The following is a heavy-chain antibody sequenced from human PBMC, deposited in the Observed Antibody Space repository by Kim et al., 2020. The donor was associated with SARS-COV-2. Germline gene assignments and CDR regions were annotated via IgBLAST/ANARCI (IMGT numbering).Heavy chain of an antibody. CDR3: ARDASGGAPDYSYYYMDV. J-gene: IGHJ6*03. D-gene: IGHD1-26*01. CDR1: GYTFTSYA. V-gene: IGHV7-4-1*02. Sequence: ASVKVSCKASGYTFTSYAMNWVRQAPGQGLEWMGWINTNTGNPTYAQGFTGRFVFSLDTSVSTAYLQISSLKAEDTAVYYCARDASGGAPDYSYYYMDVWGEGTTVTGSS. CDR2: INTNTGNP.